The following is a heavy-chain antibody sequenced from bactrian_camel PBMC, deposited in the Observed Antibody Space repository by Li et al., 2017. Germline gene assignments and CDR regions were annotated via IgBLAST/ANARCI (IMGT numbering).Heavy chain of an antibody. Sequence: VQLVESGGGSVQPGESLRLSCAASGFTFSSYLMTWVRQAPGKGLEWVSSVYTAYGTTASADSVKGRFIISSDNTKNILYLQMNSLRSEDTALYYCAKEVVGGTQGYLEVWGRGTQVTVS. CDR3: AKEVVGGTQGYLEV. V-gene: IGHV3-2*01. D-gene: IGHD6*01. CDR1: GFTFSSYL. J-gene: IGHJ2*01. CDR2: VYTAYGTT.